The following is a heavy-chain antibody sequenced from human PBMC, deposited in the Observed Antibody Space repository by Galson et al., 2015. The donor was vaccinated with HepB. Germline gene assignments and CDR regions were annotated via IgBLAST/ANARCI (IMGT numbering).Heavy chain of an antibody. Sequence: SLRLSCAASGFTFSSYGMHWVRQAPGKGLEGVAFIRYDGSNKYYADSVKGRFTISRDNAKNTLYLQMNSLRGEDAAVYYCATMGYYDSSGYYGCTHYWGQGTLVTVSS. CDR1: GFTFSSYG. J-gene: IGHJ4*02. D-gene: IGHD3-22*01. CDR2: IRYDGSNK. V-gene: IGHV3-30*02. CDR3: ATMGYYDSSGYYGCTHY.